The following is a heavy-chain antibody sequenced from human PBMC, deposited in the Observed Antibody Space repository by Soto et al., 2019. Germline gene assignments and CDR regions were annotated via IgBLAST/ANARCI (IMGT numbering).Heavy chain of an antibody. J-gene: IGHJ4*02. Sequence: PGGSLRLSCAGSGFTVSRSYMNWVRQAPGKGLEWLPIIYSGGSTKYADSVKDRFTISRDTSKNTVYLHMDRLRAEDTAVYYCARDSPEYGTGSPLESWGQGTLVTVSS. CDR2: IYSGGST. V-gene: IGHV3-53*01. D-gene: IGHD3-10*01. CDR1: GFTVSRSY. CDR3: ARDSPEYGTGSPLES.